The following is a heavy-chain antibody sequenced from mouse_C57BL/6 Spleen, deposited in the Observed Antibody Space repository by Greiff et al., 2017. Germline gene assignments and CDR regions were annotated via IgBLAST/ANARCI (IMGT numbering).Heavy chain of an antibody. V-gene: IGHV6-6*01. CDR3: PSRPYWGYFDV. CDR2: IRNKANKHAT. J-gene: IGHJ1*03. Sequence: EVMLVESGGGLVQPGGSLKLSCAASGFTFSDAWMDWVRQSPEKGLEWVAEIRNKANKHATYYAESVKGRFTIASDDSKRRVYLQMNSLRAEDTGIYYCPSRPYWGYFDVWGTGTTVTVSS. CDR1: GFTFSDAW. D-gene: IGHD3-2*02.